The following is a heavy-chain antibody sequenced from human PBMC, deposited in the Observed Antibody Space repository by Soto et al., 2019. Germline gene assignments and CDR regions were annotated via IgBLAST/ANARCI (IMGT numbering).Heavy chain of an antibody. V-gene: IGHV1-69*13. CDR2: IIPIFGTA. J-gene: IGHJ6*02. CDR3: ARATGTRYGMDV. Sequence: GASVKVSCKASGGTFSSYAISWVRQAPGQGLEWMGGIIPIFGTANYAQKFQGRVTITADESTSTAYMELSSLRAEDTAVYYCARATGTRYGMDVWGQGTTVTVSS. CDR1: GGTFSSYA. D-gene: IGHD1-7*01.